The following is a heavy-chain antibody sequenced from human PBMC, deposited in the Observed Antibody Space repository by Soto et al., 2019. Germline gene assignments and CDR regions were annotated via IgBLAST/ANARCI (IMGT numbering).Heavy chain of an antibody. CDR1: GGSISSGGYS. CDR2: IYHSGST. V-gene: IGHV4-30-2*01. CDR3: AASKVRDYYDSSGLNWFDP. Sequence: QLQLQESGSGLVKPSQTLSLTCAVSGGSISSGGYSWSWIRQPPGKGLEWIGYIYHSGSTYYNPSLKSRVTISVERSKKQFSLKLSSVTAADTAVYYCAASKVRDYYDSSGLNWFDPWGQGTLVTVSS. J-gene: IGHJ5*02. D-gene: IGHD3-22*01.